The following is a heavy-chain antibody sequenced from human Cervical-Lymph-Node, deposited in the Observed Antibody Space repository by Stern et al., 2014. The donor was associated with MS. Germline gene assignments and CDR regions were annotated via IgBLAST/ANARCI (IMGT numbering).Heavy chain of an antibody. CDR2: IIVVPVPT. D-gene: IGHD4-11*01. CDR3: ARQPDYSDFLDF. CDR1: GYNFIDHA. V-gene: IGHV1-3*01. Sequence: QVQLVQSGAEVKKPGASMTISCKTSGYNFIDHAIHWVRQAPGQRLEWMGCIIVVPVPTIYSQKCQGRVSFTRDKAASAAYMDLSSLSPDDTAVYYCARQPDYSDFLDFWGQGTLVTVSS. J-gene: IGHJ4*02.